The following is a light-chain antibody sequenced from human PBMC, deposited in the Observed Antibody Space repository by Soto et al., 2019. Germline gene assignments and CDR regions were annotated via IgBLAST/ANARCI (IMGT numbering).Light chain of an antibody. CDR1: SSDVGGYNY. V-gene: IGLV2-14*01. Sequence: QSVLTQPASVSGSHGQSITISCTGTSSDVGGYNYVSWYQQHPGKAPKLMIYEVSNRPSGVSNRFSGAKSGNTASLTISGLQAEDEADYYCSSYTSSSTLEVFGGGTKLTVL. CDR2: EVS. CDR3: SSYTSSSTLEV. J-gene: IGLJ2*01.